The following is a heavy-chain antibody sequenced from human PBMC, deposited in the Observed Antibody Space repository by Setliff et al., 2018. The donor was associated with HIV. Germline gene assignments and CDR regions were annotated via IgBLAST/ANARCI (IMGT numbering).Heavy chain of an antibody. V-gene: IGHV4-4*09. D-gene: IGHD1-7*01. CDR1: GGSLGGDY. J-gene: IGHJ4*02. CDR2: IHTRGSI. Sequence: SETLSLTCTVSGGSLGGDYWSWIRQSPGKGLEWIGYIHTRGSINYIPSLKTRATVSLDTSKNQFFLRLTSVTAADTATYYCVRHPREEPQRNYKFDSWGQGMLVTVSS. CDR3: VRHPREEPQRNYKFDS.